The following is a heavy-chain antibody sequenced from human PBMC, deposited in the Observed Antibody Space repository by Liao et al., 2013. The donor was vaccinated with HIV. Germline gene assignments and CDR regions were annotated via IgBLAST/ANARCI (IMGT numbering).Heavy chain of an antibody. V-gene: IGHV4-4*07. CDR2: IYTSGST. CDR1: GGSISSYY. D-gene: IGHD3-22*01. CDR3: ARSDSRGFAPYYFDY. Sequence: QVQLQESGPGLVKPSETLSLTCTVSGGSISSYYWSWIRQPAGKGLEWIGRIYTSGSTNYNPSLKSRVTISVDTSKSQFSLKVRSVSAADTAVYYCARSDSRGFAPYYFDYWGPGTLVTVSS. J-gene: IGHJ4*02.